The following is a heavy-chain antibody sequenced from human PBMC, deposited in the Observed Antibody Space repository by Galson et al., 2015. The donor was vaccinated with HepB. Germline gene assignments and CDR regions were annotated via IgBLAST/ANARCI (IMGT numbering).Heavy chain of an antibody. J-gene: IGHJ3*02. CDR3: ARADLGEGYCSSTSCRRDAFDI. D-gene: IGHD2-2*01. CDR2: IYYSGST. Sequence: SETLSLTCTVSGGSISSSSYYWGWIRQPPGKGLEWIGSIYYSGSTYYNPSLKSRVTISVDTSKNQFSLKLSSVTAADTAVYYCARADLGEGYCSSTSCRRDAFDIWGQGTMVTVSS. V-gene: IGHV4-39*07. CDR1: GGSISSSSYY.